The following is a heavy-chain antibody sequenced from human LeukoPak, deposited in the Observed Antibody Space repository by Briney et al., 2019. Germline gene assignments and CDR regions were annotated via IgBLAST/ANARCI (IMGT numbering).Heavy chain of an antibody. D-gene: IGHD5-18*01. V-gene: IGHV1-58*02. Sequence: ASVKVSCKASGFTFTSSAMQWVRQARGQRLEWIGWIVVGSGNTNYAQKFQERVTITRDMSTSAAYMELSSLRSEDTAVYYCATDSKRGYSYGYYMGYYYGMDVWGQGTTVNVSS. CDR1: GFTFTSSA. CDR2: IVVGSGNT. J-gene: IGHJ6*02. CDR3: ATDSKRGYSYGYYMGYYYGMDV.